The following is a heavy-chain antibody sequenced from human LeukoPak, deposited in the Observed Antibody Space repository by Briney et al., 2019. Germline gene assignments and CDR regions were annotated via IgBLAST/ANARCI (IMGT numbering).Heavy chain of an antibody. V-gene: IGHV1-18*01. CDR3: ARDHAGDYVQDNYYNYMDV. CDR2: ISDYNGNT. Sequence: ASVKVSCKTSGYTFTSYGISWVRQAPGQGLEWMGWISDYNGNTNYARKFQGRVTMITDTSTSTAYMELRSLRSDDTAVYYCARDHAGDYVQDNYYNYMDVWGKGTTVTVSS. J-gene: IGHJ6*03. CDR1: GYTFTSYG. D-gene: IGHD4-17*01.